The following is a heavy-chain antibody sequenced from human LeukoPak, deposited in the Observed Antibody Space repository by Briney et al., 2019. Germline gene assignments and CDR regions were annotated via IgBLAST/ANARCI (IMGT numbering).Heavy chain of an antibody. D-gene: IGHD6-19*01. J-gene: IGHJ3*02. CDR2: ISSSLSVI. CDR3: TRDQYSGHWYYAFDI. V-gene: IGHV3-48*02. CDR1: GFTFSSYS. Sequence: PGGSLRLSCAASGFTFSSYSMNWVRQAPGKGPEWVSYISSSLSVIYYADSVKGRFTISRDNAKNSLFLQMNNLRDEDTAVYYCTRDQYSGHWYYAFDIWGRGTRVTVSS.